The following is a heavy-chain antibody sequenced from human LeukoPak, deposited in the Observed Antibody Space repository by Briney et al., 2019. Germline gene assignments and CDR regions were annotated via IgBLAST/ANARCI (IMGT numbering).Heavy chain of an antibody. Sequence: PSETLSLTCAVYGGSFSGYYWSWIRQPPGKGLEWIGEINHSGSTNYNPPLKSRVTISVDTSKNQFSLKLSSVTAADTAVYYCARGLRWLATHRFDYWGQGTLVTVSS. CDR2: INHSGST. CDR3: ARGLRWLATHRFDY. V-gene: IGHV4-34*01. CDR1: GGSFSGYY. D-gene: IGHD6-19*01. J-gene: IGHJ4*02.